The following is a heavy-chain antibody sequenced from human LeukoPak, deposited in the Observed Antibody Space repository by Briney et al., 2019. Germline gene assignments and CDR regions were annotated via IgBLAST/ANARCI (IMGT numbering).Heavy chain of an antibody. CDR2: TYSGGGT. CDR3: ARRAVGAQDYFDY. CDR1: GGSISSTSYY. D-gene: IGHD1-26*01. J-gene: IGHJ4*02. Sequence: SETLSLTCTVSGGSISSTSYYWSWIRQPPGKGLEWIGTTYSGGGTYYKPSLMSRLSMSVDMSKNQFSLRLSSVTAADTAVYYCARRAVGAQDYFDYWGQGTLVTVSS. V-gene: IGHV4-39*01.